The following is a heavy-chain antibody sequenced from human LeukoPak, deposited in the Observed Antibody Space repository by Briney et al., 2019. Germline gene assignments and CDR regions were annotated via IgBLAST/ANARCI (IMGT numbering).Heavy chain of an antibody. Sequence: PGGSLRLSCAASGFTFSSYSMNWVRQAPGKGLEWVSSISSSSSYIYYADSVKGRFTISRDTYKNTVYLQMNSLRAEDTAVYYCATWPGGWYGEDSWGQGTLVTVSS. CDR2: ISSSSSYI. J-gene: IGHJ4*02. CDR3: ATWPGGWYGEDS. CDR1: GFTFSSYS. V-gene: IGHV3-21*04. D-gene: IGHD6-19*01.